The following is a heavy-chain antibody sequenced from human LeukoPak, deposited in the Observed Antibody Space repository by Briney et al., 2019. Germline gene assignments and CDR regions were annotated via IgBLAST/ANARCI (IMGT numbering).Heavy chain of an antibody. Sequence: ASVKVSCKASGYTFTSYDINWVRQATGQGLEWMGWMNPNSGNTGYAQKFQGRVTITRNTSISTAYMELSSLRSEDTAMYYCARRHYSNSPVDPWGQGTLVIVSS. V-gene: IGHV1-8*03. CDR2: MNPNSGNT. CDR3: ARRHYSNSPVDP. D-gene: IGHD6-6*01. J-gene: IGHJ5*02. CDR1: GYTFTSYD.